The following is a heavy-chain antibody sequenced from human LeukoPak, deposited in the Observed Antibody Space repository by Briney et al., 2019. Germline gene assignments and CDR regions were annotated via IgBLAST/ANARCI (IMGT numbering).Heavy chain of an antibody. Sequence: PGGSLRLSCAASGFTFSSYAMHWVRQAPGKGLEWVAFIRYDGSNKYYADSVKGRFTISRDNSKNTLYLQMNSLRAEDTAVYYCARDWFSSSLIHWFDPWGQGTLVTVSS. D-gene: IGHD6-13*01. CDR1: GFTFSSYA. J-gene: IGHJ5*02. CDR2: IRYDGSNK. V-gene: IGHV3-30*02. CDR3: ARDWFSSSLIHWFDP.